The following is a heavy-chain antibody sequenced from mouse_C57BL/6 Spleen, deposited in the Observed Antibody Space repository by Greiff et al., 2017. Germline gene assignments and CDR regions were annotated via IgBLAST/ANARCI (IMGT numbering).Heavy chain of an antibody. J-gene: IGHJ2*01. CDR3: ARGVTFFDY. Sequence: EVQGVESGGGLVKPGGSLKLSCAASGFTFSDYGMHWVRQAPEQGLEWVAYISSGSSTIYYADTVKGRFTISRDNAKNTLFLQMTSLRSEDTAMYYCARGVTFFDYWGQGTTLTVSS. V-gene: IGHV5-17*01. D-gene: IGHD2-1*01. CDR1: GFTFSDYG. CDR2: ISSGSSTI.